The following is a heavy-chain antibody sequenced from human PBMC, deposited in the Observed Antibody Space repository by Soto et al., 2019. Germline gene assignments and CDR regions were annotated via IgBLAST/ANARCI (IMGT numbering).Heavy chain of an antibody. J-gene: IGHJ6*02. D-gene: IGHD3-22*01. CDR1: GYTFTGYY. CDR2: INPNSGGT. Sequence: ASVKVSCKASGYTFTGYYMHWVRQAPGQGLEWMGWINPNSGGTNYAQKFQGWVTMTRDTSISTAYMELSRLRSDDTAVYYCARVGPTYYYDSSGYQAPLYYGMEVWG. CDR3: ARVGPTYYYDSSGYQAPLYYGMEV. V-gene: IGHV1-2*04.